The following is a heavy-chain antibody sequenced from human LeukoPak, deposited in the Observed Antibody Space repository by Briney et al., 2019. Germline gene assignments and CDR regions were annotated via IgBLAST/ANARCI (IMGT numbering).Heavy chain of an antibody. CDR2: THPGDSDT. J-gene: IGHJ4*02. V-gene: IGHV5-51*01. CDR1: GYSFNTYW. CDR3: ARQSGMGYFDY. Sequence: GESLKISCKASGYSFNTYWIGWVRQMPGKGLEWLGITHPGDSDTRYSPSFQGQVTISADKSISTAYLQWSSLKASDTAMYYCARQSGMGYFDYWGQGTLVTVSA. D-gene: IGHD2-8*01.